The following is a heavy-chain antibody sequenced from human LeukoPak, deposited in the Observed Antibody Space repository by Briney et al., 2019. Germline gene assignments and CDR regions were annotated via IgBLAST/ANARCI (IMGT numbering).Heavy chain of an antibody. D-gene: IGHD2-15*01. CDR1: GGSISTYY. Sequence: SETLSLTCTVSGGSISTYYWSWIRQPAGKGLEWIGRIYTSGSTDYNPSLKSRVIMSVDTSKNQFSLKLTSVTAADTAMYYCARDRGLGGWFDPWGQGTLVTVSS. CDR2: IYTSGST. V-gene: IGHV4-4*07. J-gene: IGHJ5*02. CDR3: ARDRGLGGWFDP.